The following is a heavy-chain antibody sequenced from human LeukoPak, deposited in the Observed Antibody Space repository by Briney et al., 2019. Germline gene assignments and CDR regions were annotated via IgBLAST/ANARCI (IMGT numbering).Heavy chain of an antibody. Sequence: ASVKVSCKASGYTFIGYYMHWVRQAPGQGLEWMGWINPNSGGTNYAQKFQGRVTMTRDTSIRTVYMELSRLRSDDTAVYYCARVPGTSYYYYYMDVWGKGTTVTVSS. CDR1: GYTFIGYY. V-gene: IGHV1-2*02. D-gene: IGHD1-7*01. CDR3: ARVPGTSYYYYYMDV. CDR2: INPNSGGT. J-gene: IGHJ6*03.